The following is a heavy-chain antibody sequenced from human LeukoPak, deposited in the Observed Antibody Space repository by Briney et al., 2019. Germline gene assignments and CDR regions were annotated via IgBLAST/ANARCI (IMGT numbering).Heavy chain of an antibody. D-gene: IGHD5-12*01. V-gene: IGHV4-31*03. CDR1: GGSISSGGYY. CDR2: IYYSGST. J-gene: IGHJ6*02. Sequence: SETLSLTCTVSGGSISSGGYYWSWIRQHPGKGLEWIGYIYYSGSTYYNPSLKSRVTISVDTSKNQFSLKLSSVTAADTAVYYCARGPSGYDSSYYYGMDVWGQGTTVTVSS. CDR3: ARGPSGYDSSYYYGMDV.